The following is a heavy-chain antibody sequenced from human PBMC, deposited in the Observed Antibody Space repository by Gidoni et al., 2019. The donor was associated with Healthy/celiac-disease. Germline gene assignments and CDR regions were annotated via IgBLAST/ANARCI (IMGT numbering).Heavy chain of an antibody. CDR1: GYTFTGYY. CDR2: INPNSGGT. Sequence: QVQLVQSGAAGKKPGASVTVSCTASGYTFTGYYMHWVRQAPGQGLEWMGWINPNSGGTNYAHKFQGRVTMTRDTSISTAYMALGRLRSYDTAVYYCARAASVAEYYGMDVWCQVTTVTVSS. CDR3: ARAASVAEYYGMDV. D-gene: IGHD2-2*01. J-gene: IGHJ6*02. V-gene: IGHV1-2*07.